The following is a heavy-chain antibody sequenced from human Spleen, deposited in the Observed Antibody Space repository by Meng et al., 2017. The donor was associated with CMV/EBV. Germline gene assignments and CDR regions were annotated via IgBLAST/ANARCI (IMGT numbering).Heavy chain of an antibody. CDR1: GFIFDDCI. J-gene: IGHJ4*02. D-gene: IGHD6-13*01. CDR3: ATLAARGFDY. CDR2: ISWDGRST. Sequence: VSLVESGGGGGQPGWSLRLSCAASGFIFDDCIMHWVRQAPGKGLEWVSLISWDGRSTYYADSVKGRFTNSRDNSKNSLYLQMNSLRTEDTALYYCATLAARGFDYWGQGTLVTVSS. V-gene: IGHV3-43*01.